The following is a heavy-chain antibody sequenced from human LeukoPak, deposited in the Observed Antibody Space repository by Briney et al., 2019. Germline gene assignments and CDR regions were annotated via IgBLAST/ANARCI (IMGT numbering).Heavy chain of an antibody. Sequence: GGSLRLSCAASGFTFSSYAMSWVRQAPGKGLEWVSTLSGSGGNTYYADSVKGRVTISRVNSKNTLYLQMNSLRAEDTAVYHCAKGSYYYDSADYFDYWGQGTLVTVSS. J-gene: IGHJ4*02. CDR2: LSGSGGNT. D-gene: IGHD3-22*01. CDR1: GFTFSSYA. V-gene: IGHV3-23*01. CDR3: AKGSYYYDSADYFDY.